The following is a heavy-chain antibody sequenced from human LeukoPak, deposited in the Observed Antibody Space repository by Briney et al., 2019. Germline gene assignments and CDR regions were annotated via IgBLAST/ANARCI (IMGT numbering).Heavy chain of an antibody. J-gene: IGHJ4*02. D-gene: IGHD6-6*01. CDR2: IYTSGNT. CDR1: GASISSYY. CDR3: ARGSEYSSSSGIGY. V-gene: IGHV4-4*07. Sequence: SETLSLTCTVSGASISSYYWSWIRQPAGKGLEFIGRIYTSGNTNYSPSLKSRVTISVDKSKNQFSLKLSSVTAADTAVYYCARGSEYSSSSGIGYWGQGTLVTVSS.